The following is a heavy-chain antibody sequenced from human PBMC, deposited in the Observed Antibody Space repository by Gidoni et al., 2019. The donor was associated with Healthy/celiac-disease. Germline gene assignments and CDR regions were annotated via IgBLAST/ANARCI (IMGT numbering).Heavy chain of an antibody. Sequence: QVQLQESGPGLVKPSETLSLICTVSGGSISSYYWSWIRQPPGKGLEWIGYIYYSGSTNYNPSLKSRVTISVDTSKTRFSLKLSSVTAADTAVYYCARHAWGSSWYYAFDIWGQGTMVTVSS. CDR3: ARHAWGSSWYYAFDI. CDR1: GGSISSYY. CDR2: IYYSGST. V-gene: IGHV4-59*08. D-gene: IGHD6-13*01. J-gene: IGHJ3*02.